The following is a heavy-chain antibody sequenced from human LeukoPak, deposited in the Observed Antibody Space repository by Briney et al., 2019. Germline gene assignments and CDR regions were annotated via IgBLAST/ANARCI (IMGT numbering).Heavy chain of an antibody. V-gene: IGHV4-34*01. CDR1: GGSFSGYY. J-gene: IGHJ4*02. CDR3: ARADYSSSWYAI. Sequence: PSETLSLTCAVYGGSFSGYYWSWIRQPPGKGLEWIGEINHSGSTNYNPSLKSRVTISVDTSKNQFSLKLSSVTAADTAVYYCARADYSSSWYAIWGQGTLVTVSS. CDR2: INHSGST. D-gene: IGHD6-13*01.